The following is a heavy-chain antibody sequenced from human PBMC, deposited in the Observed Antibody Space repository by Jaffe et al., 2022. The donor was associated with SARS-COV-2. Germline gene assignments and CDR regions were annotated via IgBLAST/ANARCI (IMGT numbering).Heavy chain of an antibody. D-gene: IGHD6-13*01. V-gene: IGHV3-21*01. CDR1: GFTFSSYS. CDR2: ISSSSSYI. J-gene: IGHJ4*02. CDR3: ASRLKGIAAAGISDY. Sequence: EVQLVESGGGLVKPGGSLRLSCAASGFTFSSYSMNWVRQAPGKGLEWVSSISSSSSYIYYADSVKGRFTISRDNAKNSLYLQMNSLRAEDTAVYYCASRLKGIAAAGISDYWGQGTLVTVSS.